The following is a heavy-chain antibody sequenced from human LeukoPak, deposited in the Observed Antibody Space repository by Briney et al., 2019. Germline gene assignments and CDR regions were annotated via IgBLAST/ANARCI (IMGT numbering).Heavy chain of an antibody. CDR1: GYSFTSYW. V-gene: IGHV5-51*01. Sequence: GESLKISCKGSGYSFTSYWIGWVRQMPGKGLEWMGIIYPGDSDTRYSPSFQGQVTISADKSISTAYLQWSSLKASDTAMYYCASSLVRGRGRITIFGVAEPYDAFDIWGQGTMVTVSS. CDR3: ASSLVRGRGRITIFGVAEPYDAFDI. D-gene: IGHD3-3*01. CDR2: IYPGDSDT. J-gene: IGHJ3*02.